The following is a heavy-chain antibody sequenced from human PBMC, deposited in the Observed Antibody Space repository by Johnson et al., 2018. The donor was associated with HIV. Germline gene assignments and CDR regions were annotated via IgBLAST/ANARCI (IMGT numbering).Heavy chain of an antibody. D-gene: IGHD6-25*01. J-gene: IGHJ3*02. CDR2: ISYDGSNK. CDR1: GFTFSSYA. V-gene: IGHV3-30*04. Sequence: QMQLVESGGGVVQPGRSLRLSCAASGFTFSSYAMHWVRQAPGKGLEWVAVISYDGSNKYYADSVKGRFTISRDNSKNTLYLQMNSLRAEDTAVYYWARERGRIAADTFDIWGQGTMVTVSS. CDR3: ARERGRIAADTFDI.